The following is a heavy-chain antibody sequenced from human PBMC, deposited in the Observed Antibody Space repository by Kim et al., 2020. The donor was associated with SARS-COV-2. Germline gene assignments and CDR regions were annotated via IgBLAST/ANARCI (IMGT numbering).Heavy chain of an antibody. CDR1: GFTFSSYG. J-gene: IGHJ4*02. V-gene: IGHV3-30*18. CDR2: ISYDGSNK. CDR3: AKDSVDGSGSYYNGIAY. D-gene: IGHD3-10*01. Sequence: GGSLRLSCAASGFTFSSYGMHWVRQAPGKGLEWVAVISYDGSNKYYADSVKGRFTISRDNSKNTLYLQMNSLRAEDTAVYYCAKDSVDGSGSYYNGIAYWGQGTLVTVSS.